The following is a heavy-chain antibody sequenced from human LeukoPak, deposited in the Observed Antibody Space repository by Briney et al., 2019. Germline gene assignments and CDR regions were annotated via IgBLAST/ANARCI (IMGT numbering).Heavy chain of an antibody. CDR3: ARDRDIEGRTGPAYAFDI. D-gene: IGHD5-12*01. J-gene: IGHJ3*02. CDR1: GYSITSGYY. Sequence: SETLSLTCTVSGYSITSGYYWGWIRQPPGKGLEWIGSIYHTGSTFYNPSLKSRVTISVDPSKNQFSLKLSSVIVADTAVYYCARDRDIEGRTGPAYAFDIWGQGTMVTVSS. V-gene: IGHV4-38-2*02. CDR2: IYHTGST.